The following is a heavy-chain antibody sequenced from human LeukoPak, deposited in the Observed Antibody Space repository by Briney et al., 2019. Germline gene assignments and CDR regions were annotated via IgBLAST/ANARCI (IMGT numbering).Heavy chain of an antibody. D-gene: IGHD3-10*01. V-gene: IGHV3-30-3*01. CDR1: GFTFSRYA. CDR3: ARVGYYSSGPFSYFDY. J-gene: IGHJ4*02. Sequence: GRSLRLSCAASGFTFSRYAMHWVRQAPGKGLEWVAVISYDGSNEYYADSVKGRFTISRDSSENTLYLQMNSLRVEDTAVYYCARVGYYSSGPFSYFDYWGQGTLVTVSS. CDR2: ISYDGSNE.